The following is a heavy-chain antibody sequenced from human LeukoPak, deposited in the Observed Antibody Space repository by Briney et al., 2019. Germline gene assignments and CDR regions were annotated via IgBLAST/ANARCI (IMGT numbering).Heavy chain of an antibody. J-gene: IGHJ4*02. D-gene: IGHD5-12*01. CDR3: ARESAYAFDY. Sequence: GGSLRLSCAASGFTFSGYSMNWVRRAPGKGLGGVSYISSTSSTLLYTDSVKGRFIISRDNAKNSLYLQMNSLRAEDTAVYYCARESAYAFDYWGQGILVTVSS. CDR1: GFTFSGYS. V-gene: IGHV3-48*01. CDR2: ISSTSSTL.